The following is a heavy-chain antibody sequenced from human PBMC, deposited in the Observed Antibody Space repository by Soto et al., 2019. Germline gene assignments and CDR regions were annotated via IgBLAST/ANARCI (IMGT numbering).Heavy chain of an antibody. CDR2: VYHSGAA. V-gene: IGHV4-4*02. CDR3: ARMPAGTSGWYLGWFDP. Sequence: QVQLQESGPGLVKPSGTLSLTCAVSGGSITTDNWWTWVRQPPGKGREWIGEVYHSGAANYSPSLKSRVSISVDKSKNQFSLKVTSVTAADTAVYYCARMPAGTSGWYLGWFDPWGQGTLVTVSS. J-gene: IGHJ5*02. D-gene: IGHD6-19*01. CDR1: GGSITTDNW.